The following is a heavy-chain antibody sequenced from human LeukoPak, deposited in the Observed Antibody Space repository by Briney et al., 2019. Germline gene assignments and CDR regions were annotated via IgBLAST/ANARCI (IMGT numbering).Heavy chain of an antibody. CDR2: ISGSGGST. CDR1: GFTFSSYA. J-gene: IGHJ6*02. Sequence: GGSLRLSCAASGFTFSSYAMGWVRQAPGKGLEWVSAISGSGGSTYYADSVKGRFTISRDNSKNTLYLQMNSLRAEDTAVYYCAKAVWYSSGWYDSYYYYGMDVWGQGTTVTVSS. CDR3: AKAVWYSSGWYDSYYYYGMDV. D-gene: IGHD6-19*01. V-gene: IGHV3-23*01.